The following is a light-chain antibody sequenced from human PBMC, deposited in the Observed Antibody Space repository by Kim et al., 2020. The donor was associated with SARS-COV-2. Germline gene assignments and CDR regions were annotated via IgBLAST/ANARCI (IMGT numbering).Light chain of an antibody. CDR3: QQSDSLPLT. J-gene: IGKJ4*01. V-gene: IGKV1-33*01. CDR1: QDVYIY. Sequence: AFVGDKVTITCQASQDVYIYVNWYQHKPGKAPELLIFDASNLETGVPSRFSGSGSGTDFTFTIKTLQPEDVATYYCQQSDSLPLTFGGGTKVDIK. CDR2: DAS.